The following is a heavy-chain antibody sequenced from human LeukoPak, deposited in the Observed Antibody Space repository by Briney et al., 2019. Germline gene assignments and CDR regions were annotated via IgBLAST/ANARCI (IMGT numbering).Heavy chain of an antibody. CDR1: GGSISSYY. V-gene: IGHV4-59*01. CDR3: ARYIFLEWFSVGNYMDV. J-gene: IGHJ6*03. Sequence: SSETLSLTCTASGGSISSYYWSWIRQPPGKGLEWIGYIYYSGSTNYNPSLKSRVTISVDTSKNQFSLKLSSVTAADTAVYYCARYIFLEWFSVGNYMDVWGKGTTVTVSS. D-gene: IGHD3-3*01. CDR2: IYYSGST.